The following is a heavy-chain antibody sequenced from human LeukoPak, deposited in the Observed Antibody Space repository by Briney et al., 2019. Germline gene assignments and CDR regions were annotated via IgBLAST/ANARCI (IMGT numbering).Heavy chain of an antibody. Sequence: PSDPLSLTCTVSHYSISSGFYWGWLRQSPGGGLDGIGAVGRTGSTYYNPSLKSRVTISVDTSKNPFSLNVNSLTAADTTIYYSARLSYGYDPYYFDCWGQGTLVTVAS. J-gene: IGHJ4*02. CDR2: VGRTGST. V-gene: IGHV4-38-2*02. CDR1: HYSISSGFY. D-gene: IGHD5-12*01. CDR3: ARLSYGYDPYYFDC.